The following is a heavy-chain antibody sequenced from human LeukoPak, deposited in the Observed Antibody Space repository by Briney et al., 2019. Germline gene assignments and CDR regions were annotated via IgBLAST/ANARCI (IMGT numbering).Heavy chain of an antibody. Sequence: GGSLRLSCAASGFTVSSNYMSWVRQAPGKGLEWVSVIYIDGTTYYADSVKGRFTISRDNSRNTLYLQMNSLRAEDTAVYYCANFYDSRTFDYWGQGTLVTVSS. CDR1: GFTVSSNY. CDR3: ANFYDSRTFDY. D-gene: IGHD3-22*01. J-gene: IGHJ4*02. CDR2: IYIDGTT. V-gene: IGHV3-66*01.